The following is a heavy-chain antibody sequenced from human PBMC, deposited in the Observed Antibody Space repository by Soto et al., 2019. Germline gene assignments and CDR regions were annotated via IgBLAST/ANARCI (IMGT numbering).Heavy chain of an antibody. V-gene: IGHV6-1*01. D-gene: IGHD6-6*01. CDR2: TYYRSKWYN. J-gene: IGHJ6*02. CDR1: GDSVSSNSAA. Sequence: QTLSLTCAISGDSVSSNSAAWNCIIQSPSRFLEWLGRTYYRSKWYNDYAVSVKSRITINPDTSKNQFSLQLNSVTPEDTAVYYCARDRSIPAGDDYYFYGMDVWGQGTTVTVSS. CDR3: ARDRSIPAGDDYYFYGMDV.